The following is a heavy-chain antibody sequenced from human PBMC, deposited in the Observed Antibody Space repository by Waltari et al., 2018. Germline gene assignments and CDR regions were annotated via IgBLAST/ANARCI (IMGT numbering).Heavy chain of an antibody. CDR3: ARERRSTVTRYFDL. CDR2: ISDSGGST. D-gene: IGHD4-17*01. J-gene: IGHJ2*01. V-gene: IGHV3-23*01. Sequence: EVQLLESGGGLVQPGGSLRLSCAASGFTFSSYAMSWVRPAPGKGLEWVSTISDSGGSTYYADSVKGRFTISRDNPKNTLYLQMTSLRAEDTAIYYCARERRSTVTRYFDLWGRGTLVTVSS. CDR1: GFTFSSYA.